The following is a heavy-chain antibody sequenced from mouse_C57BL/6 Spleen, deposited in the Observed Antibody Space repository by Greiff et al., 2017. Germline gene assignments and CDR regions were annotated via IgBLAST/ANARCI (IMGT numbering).Heavy chain of an antibody. CDR2: IRSKSNNYAT. CDR1: GFSFNTYA. D-gene: IGHD2-4*01. V-gene: IGHV10-1*01. Sequence: EVKLLESGGGLVQPKGSLKLSCAASGFSFNTYAMNWVRQAPGKGLEWVARIRSKSNNYATYYADSVKDRFTISRDDSESLLYLQMNNLETEDTALCSCVSGDYHYAMDYWGQGTSVTVSS. J-gene: IGHJ4*01. CDR3: VSGDYHYAMDY.